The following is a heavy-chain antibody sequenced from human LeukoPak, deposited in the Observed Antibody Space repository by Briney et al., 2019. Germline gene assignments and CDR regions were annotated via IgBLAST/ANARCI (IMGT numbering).Heavy chain of an antibody. Sequence: GASVKVSCKASGYIFTHYAIHWLRQAPGQRPEWMGWMNGGNGNTKYSQKFQGRITLIRDTSAATAYMELSSLIHDGLAVYYCAGGRGTSGSNRDFYYYYYMDVWGKGTTVTVAS. J-gene: IGHJ6*03. CDR3: AGGRGTSGSNRDFYYYYYMDV. V-gene: IGHV1-3*01. CDR2: MNGGNGNT. CDR1: GYIFTHYA. D-gene: IGHD2-15*01.